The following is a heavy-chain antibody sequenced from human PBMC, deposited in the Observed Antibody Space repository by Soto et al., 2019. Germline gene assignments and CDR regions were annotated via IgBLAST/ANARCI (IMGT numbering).Heavy chain of an antibody. V-gene: IGHV4-39*01. D-gene: IGHD6-6*01. CDR2: IYYSGST. CDR1: GGSISSSSYC. J-gene: IGHJ6*02. Sequence: PSETLSLTCTVSGGSISSSSYCWGWIRQPPGKGLEWLGSIYYSGSTYYNPSLKSRVTISVDTSKNQFSLKLSSVTAADTAVYYCARRRYSSSSPDYHYGRDGWGQGTTVTV. CDR3: ARRRYSSSSPDYHYGRDG.